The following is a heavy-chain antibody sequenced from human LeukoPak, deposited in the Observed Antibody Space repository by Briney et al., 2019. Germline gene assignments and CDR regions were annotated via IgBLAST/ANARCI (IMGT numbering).Heavy chain of an antibody. D-gene: IGHD3-22*01. CDR1: GFSFSSHT. CDR3: AREGTDYYDNSGTYYNAFDI. Sequence: PGGSLRLSCAASGFSFSSHTMHWVRQAPDKGLEWVALTSYDGTNKYDTDSAEGRFTISRDNSKNTLYLQMNSLRTEDTAVYYCAREGTDYYDNSGTYYNAFDIWGQGTRVTVSS. CDR2: TSYDGTNK. V-gene: IGHV3-30-3*01. J-gene: IGHJ3*02.